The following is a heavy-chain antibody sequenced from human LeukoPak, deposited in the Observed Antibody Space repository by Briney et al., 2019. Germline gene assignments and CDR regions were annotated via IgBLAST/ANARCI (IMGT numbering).Heavy chain of an antibody. CDR1: GYTLTSYV. D-gene: IGHD2-15*01. CDR3: ARARYETRIWPKSRYDYYHSTDV. V-gene: IGHV1-3*03. J-gene: IGHJ6*03. Sequence: ASVKVSCKASGYTLTSYVIHWVRQAPGQRLEWMGWINAGNGNTKYSQEFQDRVTITRDTSASTVYMELISLRSGDMAVYYCARARYETRIWPKSRYDYYHSTDVWGKGTTVTVSS. CDR2: INAGNGNT.